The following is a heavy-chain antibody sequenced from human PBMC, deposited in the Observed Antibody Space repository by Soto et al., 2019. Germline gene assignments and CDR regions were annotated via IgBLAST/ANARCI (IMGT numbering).Heavy chain of an antibody. CDR3: AKGGTYLDY. V-gene: IGHV3-23*01. D-gene: IGHD1-1*01. CDR1: GFTFTNYA. J-gene: IGHJ4*02. CDR2: MSGSGDTT. Sequence: PGGSLRLSCAASGFTFTNYAMTWVLQAPGKGLEWVSVMSGSGDTTYYADSVKGRFTISRDNSKNTLYLQMSSLRAEDTAVYYCAKGGTYLDYWGQGTLVTVSS.